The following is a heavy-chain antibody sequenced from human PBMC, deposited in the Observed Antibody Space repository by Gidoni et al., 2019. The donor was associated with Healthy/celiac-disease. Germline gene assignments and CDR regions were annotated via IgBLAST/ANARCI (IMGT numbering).Heavy chain of an antibody. V-gene: IGHV1-69*01. CDR2: IIPIFGTA. CDR3: AGAPEGYYFDY. J-gene: IGHJ4*02. CDR1: GGTFRSYA. Sequence: QVQLVQSGAEVKKPGSSVKVSCKSSGGTFRSYAISWVQQAPGQGLEWMGGIIPIFGTANYAQKFQGRVTITADESTSTAYMELSSLRSEDTAVYYCAGAPEGYYFDYWGQGTLVTVSS.